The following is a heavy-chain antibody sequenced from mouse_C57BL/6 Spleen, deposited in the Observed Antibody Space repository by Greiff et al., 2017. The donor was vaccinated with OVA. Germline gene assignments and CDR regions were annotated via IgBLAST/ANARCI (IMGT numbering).Heavy chain of an antibody. D-gene: IGHD1-1*01. CDR2: INPSTGGT. Sequence: EVQLQQSGPELVKPGASVKISCKASGYSFTGYYMNWVKQSPEKSLEWIGEINPSTGGTTYNQKFKAKATLTVDKSSSTAYMQLKSLTSEDSAVYYCARLAVVAHWYFDVWGTGTTVTVSS. CDR1: GYSFTGYY. J-gene: IGHJ1*03. CDR3: ARLAVVAHWYFDV. V-gene: IGHV1-42*01.